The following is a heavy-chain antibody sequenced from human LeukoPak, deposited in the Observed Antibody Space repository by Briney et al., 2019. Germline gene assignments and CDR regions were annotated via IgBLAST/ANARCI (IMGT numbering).Heavy chain of an antibody. CDR3: AIGYSYGFDY. J-gene: IGHJ4*02. CDR1: GGSISTYY. V-gene: IGHV4-59*01. CDR2: IYYTGST. D-gene: IGHD5-18*01. Sequence: PSETLSLTCTVSGGSISTYYWGWIRQPPGKGLEWIGYIYYTGSTNYNPSLKSRVTISVDTSKNQFSLRLSSVTTADTAVYYCAIGYSYGFDYWGQGTLVTVSS.